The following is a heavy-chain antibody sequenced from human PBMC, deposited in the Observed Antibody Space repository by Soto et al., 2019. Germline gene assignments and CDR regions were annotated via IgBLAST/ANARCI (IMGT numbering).Heavy chain of an antibody. D-gene: IGHD6-13*01. V-gene: IGHV4-34*01. J-gene: IGHJ5*02. CDR2: INHSGST. CDR1: GGSFSGYY. Sequence: ASETLSLTCAVYGGSFSGYYWSWIRQPPGKGLEWIGEINHSGSTNYNPSLKSRVTISVDTSKNQFSLKLSSVTAADTAVYYCAKWGAAAGTMISWFDPWGQGTLVTVS. CDR3: AKWGAAAGTMISWFDP.